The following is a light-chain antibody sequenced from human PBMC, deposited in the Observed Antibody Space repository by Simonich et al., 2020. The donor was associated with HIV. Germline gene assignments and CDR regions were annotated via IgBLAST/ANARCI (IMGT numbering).Light chain of an antibody. V-gene: IGLV2-8*01. CDR3: SSYVGTNSV. Sequence: QSALTQPPSASGSPGQSVTISCTGTSSDIGAFNYVSWYQHHPGKAPQLMLYEVNKRPSGVPHRFSGSTSGNTASLTVSGLQAEDEADYYCSSYVGTNSVFGGGTKLTVL. CDR2: EVN. CDR1: SSDIGAFNY. J-gene: IGLJ2*01.